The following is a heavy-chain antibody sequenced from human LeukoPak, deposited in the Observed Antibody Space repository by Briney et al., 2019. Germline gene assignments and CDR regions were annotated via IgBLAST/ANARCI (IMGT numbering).Heavy chain of an antibody. Sequence: SETLSLTCAVYGGSSSGYYWSWIRQPPGKGLEWIGEINHSGSTNYNPSLKSRVTISVDTSKNQFSLKLSSVTAADTAVYYCASSFGVVTKNWFDPWGQGTLVTVSS. CDR1: GGSSSGYY. CDR2: INHSGST. CDR3: ASSFGVVTKNWFDP. D-gene: IGHD3-3*01. J-gene: IGHJ5*02. V-gene: IGHV4-34*01.